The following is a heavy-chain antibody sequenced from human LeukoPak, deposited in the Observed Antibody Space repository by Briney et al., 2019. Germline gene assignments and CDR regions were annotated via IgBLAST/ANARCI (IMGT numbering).Heavy chain of an antibody. V-gene: IGHV4-59*01. CDR1: GGSISSYY. Sequence: SETLSLTCTVSGGSISSYYWSWIRQPPGKGLEWIGYIYYSGSTNYNPSLKSRVTISVGTSKNQFSLKLSSVTAADTAVYYCARASEYCSGGSCKGFDYWGQGTLVTVSS. CDR2: IYYSGST. CDR3: ARASEYCSGGSCKGFDY. D-gene: IGHD2-15*01. J-gene: IGHJ4*02.